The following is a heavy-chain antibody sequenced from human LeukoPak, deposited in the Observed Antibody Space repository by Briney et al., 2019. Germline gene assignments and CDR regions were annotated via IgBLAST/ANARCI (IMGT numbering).Heavy chain of an antibody. CDR3: ARGDTAMVTLNY. CDR2: ISGSGGST. J-gene: IGHJ4*02. Sequence: GGSLRLSCAASGFTFSSYAMSWVRQAPGKGLEWVSAISGSGGSTYYAGSVKGRFTISRDNAKNSLYLQMNSLRAEDTAVYYCARGDTAMVTLNYWGQGTLVTVSS. V-gene: IGHV3-23*01. CDR1: GFTFSSYA. D-gene: IGHD5-18*01.